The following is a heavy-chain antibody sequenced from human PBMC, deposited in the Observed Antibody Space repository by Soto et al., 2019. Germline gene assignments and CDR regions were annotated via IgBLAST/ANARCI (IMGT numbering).Heavy chain of an antibody. CDR3: AREGYATTPVSYYYYGMDV. CDR1: GGSISSGDYY. D-gene: IGHD5-18*01. Sequence: PSETLSLTCTVSGGSISSGDYYWSWIRQPPGKGLEWIGYIYYSGNTYYNPSLKSRVTISVDTSKNQFSLKLSSVTAADTAVYYCAREGYATTPVSYYYYGMDVWGQGTTVTVSS. CDR2: IYYSGNT. V-gene: IGHV4-30-4*01. J-gene: IGHJ6*02.